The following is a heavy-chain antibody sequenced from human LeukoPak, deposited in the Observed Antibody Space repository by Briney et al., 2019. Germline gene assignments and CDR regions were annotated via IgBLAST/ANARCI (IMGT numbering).Heavy chain of an antibody. J-gene: IGHJ4*02. Sequence: GRTLRLSCAASGFTFSSYAMHWVRQAPGKGLEWVALIPYDGSNKYYADSVKGRFTVSRDNSKNTLYLQMNSLRAEDTAVYYCVRGAYSSSWLNFDYWGQGTLVAVSS. CDR3: VRGAYSSSWLNFDY. V-gene: IGHV3-30*04. CDR2: IPYDGSNK. D-gene: IGHD6-13*01. CDR1: GFTFSSYA.